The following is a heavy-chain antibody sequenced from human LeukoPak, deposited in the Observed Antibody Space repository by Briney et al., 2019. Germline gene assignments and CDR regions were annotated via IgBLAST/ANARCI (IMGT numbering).Heavy chain of an antibody. J-gene: IGHJ4*02. CDR3: ARHEESGWFRHFDY. CDR1: GGSISSGDYY. CDR2: IYYSGST. D-gene: IGHD6-19*01. Sequence: PSQTLSLTCTVSGGSISSGDYYWSWIRQPPGKGLEWIGSIYYSGSTYYNPSLKSRVTISVDTSKNQFSLKLSSVIAADTAVYYCARHEESGWFRHFDYWGQGTLVTVSS. V-gene: IGHV4-39*01.